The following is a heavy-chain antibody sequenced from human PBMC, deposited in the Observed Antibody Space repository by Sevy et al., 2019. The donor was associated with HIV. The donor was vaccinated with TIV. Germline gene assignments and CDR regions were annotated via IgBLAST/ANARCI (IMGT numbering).Heavy chain of an antibody. CDR2: ISGSGGST. Sequence: GGSLRLSCAASEFTFIRYAMSWVRQAPGKGLEWVSAISGSGGSTYYADSVKGRFTISRDNSKNTLYLQMKSLRAEDTAVYYCAKGDTNYYGMDVWGLGTTVTVSS. CDR1: EFTFIRYA. V-gene: IGHV3-23*01. CDR3: AKGDTNYYGMDV. J-gene: IGHJ6*02.